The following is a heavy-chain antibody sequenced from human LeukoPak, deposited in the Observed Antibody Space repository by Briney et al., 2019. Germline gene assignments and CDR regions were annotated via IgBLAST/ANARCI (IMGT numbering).Heavy chain of an antibody. Sequence: ASVKVSCKASGYTLTRYFIHWVRQAPGQGLEWMGWISPYNGNRNYAQKFQGRVTLTTDTSTSTAYMELRSLTSDDTAVHYCARGPHERSGYPDDWGQGTLVTVSS. V-gene: IGHV1-18*01. CDR3: ARGPHERSGYPDD. D-gene: IGHD3-22*01. CDR1: GYTLTRYF. CDR2: ISPYNGNR. J-gene: IGHJ4*02.